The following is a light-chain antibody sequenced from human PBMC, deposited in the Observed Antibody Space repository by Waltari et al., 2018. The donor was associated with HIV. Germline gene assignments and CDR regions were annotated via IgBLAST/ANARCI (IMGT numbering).Light chain of an antibody. CDR3: QQYYTYPQT. V-gene: IGKV1-8*01. J-gene: IGKJ1*01. CDR2: GAS. CDR1: QSISTS. Sequence: IRMTQSPSSFSASTGDRVTITCRASQSISTSLAWSQLKPGKAPKLLIYGASTLQSGVPSRFSGSGSGTDFTLTISCLQSDDFATYSCQQYYTYPQTFGQGTTVEIK.